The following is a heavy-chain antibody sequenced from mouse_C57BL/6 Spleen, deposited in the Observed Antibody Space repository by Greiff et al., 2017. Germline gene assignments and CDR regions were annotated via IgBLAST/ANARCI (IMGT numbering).Heavy chain of an antibody. J-gene: IGHJ1*03. V-gene: IGHV1-81*01. Sequence: QVQLKESGAELARPGASVKLSCKASGYTFTSYGISWVKQRTGQGLEWIGEIYPRSGNTYYNEKFKGKATLTADKSSSTAYMELRSLTSEDSAVYFCARPITTVVATGGYFDVWGTGTTVTVSS. CDR2: IYPRSGNT. CDR1: GYTFTSYG. CDR3: ARPITTVVATGGYFDV. D-gene: IGHD1-1*01.